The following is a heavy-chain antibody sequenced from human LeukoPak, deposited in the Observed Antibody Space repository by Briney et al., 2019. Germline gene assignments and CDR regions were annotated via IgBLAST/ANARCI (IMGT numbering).Heavy chain of an antibody. Sequence: SGTLSLTCAVSGGSITRSNWWSWVRQSPGKGLEWIGEVYDNGSTNYNPSLKSRVTISVDKSKNQFSLKLTSVTAADTAVYYCARVSYSGSLYFDYWGQGTLVTVSS. J-gene: IGHJ4*02. CDR1: GGSITRSNW. D-gene: IGHD1-26*01. CDR2: VYDNGST. CDR3: ARVSYSGSLYFDY. V-gene: IGHV4-4*02.